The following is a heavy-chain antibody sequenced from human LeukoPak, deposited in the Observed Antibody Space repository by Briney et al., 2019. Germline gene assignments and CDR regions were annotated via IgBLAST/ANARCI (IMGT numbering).Heavy chain of an antibody. CDR1: GFIFGHYA. Sequence: PGGSLRLSCSASGFIFGHYAMHWVRQAPGKGLEYVSSLKNNGGNIYYTDSVKGRFTISRDNSRNTLYLQLSNLRPEDTAVYYCVKDRGGLARDLDQWGQGTLVTVSS. CDR2: LKNNGGNI. D-gene: IGHD3-10*01. J-gene: IGHJ4*02. CDR3: VKDRGGLARDLDQ. V-gene: IGHV3-64D*06.